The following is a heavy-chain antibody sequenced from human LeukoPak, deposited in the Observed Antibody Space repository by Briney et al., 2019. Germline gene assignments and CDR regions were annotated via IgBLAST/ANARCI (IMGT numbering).Heavy chain of an antibody. CDR3: AKRDLGEQLSPFDY. J-gene: IGHJ4*02. D-gene: IGHD6-6*01. V-gene: IGHV3-66*01. Sequence: GGSLRLSCAASGFTVSSSHMTWVRQAPGKGLECVSLIYSGGSTYYSDSVKGRFTISRDNSKNTLYLHMNSLRAEDTAVYYCAKRDLGEQLSPFDYWGQGTLVTVSS. CDR2: IYSGGST. CDR1: GFTVSSSH.